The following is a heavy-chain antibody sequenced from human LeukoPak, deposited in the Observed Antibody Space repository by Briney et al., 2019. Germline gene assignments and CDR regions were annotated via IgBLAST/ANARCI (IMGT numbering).Heavy chain of an antibody. CDR2: ISSGSTYM. D-gene: IGHD3-10*01. J-gene: IGHJ4*02. CDR3: AKSLLLWFGESGPGDYFDY. CDR1: GFTFSSYS. Sequence: GGSLRLSCAASGFTFSSYSMNWVRQAPGKGLEWVSSISSGSTYMYYADSVKGRFTISRDNSKNTLYLQMNSLRAEDTAVYYCAKSLLLWFGESGPGDYFDYWGQGTLVTVSS. V-gene: IGHV3-21*04.